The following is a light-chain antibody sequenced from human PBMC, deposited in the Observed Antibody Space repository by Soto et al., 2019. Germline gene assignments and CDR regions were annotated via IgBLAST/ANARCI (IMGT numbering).Light chain of an antibody. CDR2: EAS. V-gene: IGLV2-23*01. CDR3: CSFVGSSNYV. Sequence: QSALTQPASVSGSPGQSITISCTRTSSDVGSYNHVSWYQQYPGKAPALMIYEASKRPSGVSNRFSGSKSGNTASLTISGLQAEDEADYYCCSFVGSSNYVFGTGTKVTVL. J-gene: IGLJ1*01. CDR1: SSDVGSYNH.